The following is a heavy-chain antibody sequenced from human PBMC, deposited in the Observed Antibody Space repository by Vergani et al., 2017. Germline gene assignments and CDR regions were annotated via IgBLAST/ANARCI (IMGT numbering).Heavy chain of an antibody. CDR2: ISAYNGNT. CDR1: GYTFTGYY. Sequence: QVQLVQSGAEVKKPGSSVKVSCKASGYTFTGYYMHWVRQAPGQGLEWMGWISAYNGNTNYAQKLQGRVTMTTDTSTSTAYMELRSLRSDDTAVYYCARPPFYSSSIYYFDYWGQGTLVTVSS. V-gene: IGHV1-18*04. D-gene: IGHD6-6*01. J-gene: IGHJ4*02. CDR3: ARPPFYSSSIYYFDY.